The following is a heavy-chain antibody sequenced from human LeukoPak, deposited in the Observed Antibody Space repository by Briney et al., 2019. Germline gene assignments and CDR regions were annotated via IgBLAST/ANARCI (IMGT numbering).Heavy chain of an antibody. CDR3: VRELSTSSTAFDV. V-gene: IGHV4-30-2*01. CDR1: GGSISSGGYS. CDR2: IYHSGRT. J-gene: IGHJ3*01. Sequence: SETLSLTCAVSGGSISSGGYSWSWIRQPPGKGLEWIGYIYHSGRTYYNPSLKSRVTISVDTSKNQFSLKLTSVTAADTAVYYCVRELSTSSTAFDVWGQGTKVTVSS. D-gene: IGHD6-6*01.